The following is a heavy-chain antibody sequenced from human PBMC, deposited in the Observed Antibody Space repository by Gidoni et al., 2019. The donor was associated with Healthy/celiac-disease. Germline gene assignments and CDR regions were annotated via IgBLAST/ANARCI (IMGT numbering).Heavy chain of an antibody. V-gene: IGHV4-30-2*01. Sequence: QLQLQESGSGLVKPSQTLSLTCAVSGGSISSGGYSWSVILQPPGKGLEWIGYIYHSGSTYYNPSLKSRVTISVDRSKNQFSLKLSSVTAADTAVYYWARDKGSGISAEYCQHWGQGTLVTVSS. D-gene: IGHD1-26*01. CDR2: IYHSGST. CDR1: GGSISSGGYS. J-gene: IGHJ1*01. CDR3: ARDKGSGISAEYCQH.